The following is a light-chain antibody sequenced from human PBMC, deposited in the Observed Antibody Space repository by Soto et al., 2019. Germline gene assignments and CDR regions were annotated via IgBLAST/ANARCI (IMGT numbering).Light chain of an antibody. V-gene: IGLV1-44*01. CDR1: SSSIGANR. CDR2: GDD. J-gene: IGLJ1*01. Sequence: SVVTEPPSTSGTPGQRVTISCSGSSSSIGANRVSWYQQVPRTAPKLLIYGDDRRPSGVPDRFSGSKSGTSASLAISGLQSGDEADYYCASWDDSLDVFVFGTGTKVTVL. CDR3: ASWDDSLDVFV.